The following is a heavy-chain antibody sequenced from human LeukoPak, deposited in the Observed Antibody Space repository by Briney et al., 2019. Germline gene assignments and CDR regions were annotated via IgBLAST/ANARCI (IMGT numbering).Heavy chain of an antibody. CDR2: ISAYNGNT. D-gene: IGHD3-22*01. CDR3: ARVWEYYYDSSGYPGY. CDR1: GYIFTSHG. Sequence: GASVKVSCKASGYIFTSHGFSWVRLAPGQGLEWMGWISAYNGNTNYAQKLQGRVTMTTDTSTSTAYMELRSLRSDDTAVYYCARVWEYYYDSSGYPGYWGQGTLVTVSS. V-gene: IGHV1-18*01. J-gene: IGHJ4*02.